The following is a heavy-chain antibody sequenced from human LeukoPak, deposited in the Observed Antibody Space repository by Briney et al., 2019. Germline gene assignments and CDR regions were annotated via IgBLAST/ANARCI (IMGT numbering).Heavy chain of an antibody. J-gene: IGHJ3*02. CDR1: GGSISGYY. Sequence: KPSETLSLTCTVSGGSISGYYWSWIRQPPGKGLEWIGYIYYSGSTNYNPSLKSRVTISVDTSKNQFSLKLSSVTAADTAVYYCARDLGGYSGYDYAFDIWGQGTMVTVSS. D-gene: IGHD5-12*01. CDR3: ARDLGGYSGYDYAFDI. V-gene: IGHV4-59*01. CDR2: IYYSGST.